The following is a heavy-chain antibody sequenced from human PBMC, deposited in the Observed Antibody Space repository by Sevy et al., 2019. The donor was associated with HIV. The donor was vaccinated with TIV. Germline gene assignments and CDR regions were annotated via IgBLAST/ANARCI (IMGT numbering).Heavy chain of an antibody. D-gene: IGHD2-15*01. J-gene: IGHJ3*02. V-gene: IGHV3-48*02. CDR3: ASGVVSDAFDI. Sequence: GGSLRLSCAASGFTFSSYSMNWVRQAPGKGLEWVSYISSSSTIYYADSVKGRFTISRDNAKNSLYLQMNSLRDEDTAVYYCASGVVSDAFDIWGQGTMVTVSS. CDR2: ISSSSTI. CDR1: GFTFSSYS.